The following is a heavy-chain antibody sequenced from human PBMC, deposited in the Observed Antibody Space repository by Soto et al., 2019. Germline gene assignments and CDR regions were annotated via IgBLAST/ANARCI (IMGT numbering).Heavy chain of an antibody. Sequence: SETLSLTCTVSGGSISSGGYYWSWIRQHPGKGLEWIGYIYYSGSTYYNPSLKSRVTISVDTSKNQFSLRLSSVTAADTAVYYCARSYSYGYLLDYWGQGPLVTVSS. CDR2: IYYSGST. CDR1: GGSISSGGYY. CDR3: ARSYSYGYLLDY. D-gene: IGHD5-18*01. V-gene: IGHV4-31*03. J-gene: IGHJ4*02.